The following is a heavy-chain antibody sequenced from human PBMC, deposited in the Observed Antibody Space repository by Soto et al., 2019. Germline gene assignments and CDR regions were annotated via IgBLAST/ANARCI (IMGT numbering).Heavy chain of an antibody. J-gene: IGHJ6*03. Sequence: EVQLVESGGGLVKPAGSLRLSCAASGFDFSSYSMNWVRQAPGKGMEWVSSINEDSSYIYYAHSLRGRFTISRDNAKASLYLQMNSLSAEDTAVYYCVRDFGWYFRSGYMDVWGDGATVTVSS. CDR2: INEDSSYI. D-gene: IGHD3-3*01. V-gene: IGHV3-21*02. CDR3: VRDFGWYFRSGYMDV. CDR1: GFDFSSYS.